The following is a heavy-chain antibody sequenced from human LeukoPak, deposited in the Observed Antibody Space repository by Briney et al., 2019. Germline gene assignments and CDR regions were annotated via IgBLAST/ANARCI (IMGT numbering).Heavy chain of an antibody. J-gene: IGHJ4*02. CDR1: GYTFTSYA. V-gene: IGHV7-4-1*02. CDR3: ARAPLRRFAGRYFDY. D-gene: IGHD3-3*01. CDR2: INTNTGNP. Sequence: ASVKVSCKASGYTFTSYAMNWVRQAPGQGLEWMGWINTNTGNPTYAQGFTGRFVFSLDTSVSTAYLQISSLKAENTAVYYYARAPLRRFAGRYFDYWGQGTLVTVSS.